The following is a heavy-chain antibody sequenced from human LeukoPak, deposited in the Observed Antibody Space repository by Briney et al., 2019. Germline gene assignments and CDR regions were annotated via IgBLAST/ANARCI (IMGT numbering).Heavy chain of an antibody. D-gene: IGHD6-19*01. CDR3: ARDAARYGSGWYYDF. CDR2: ISSDGGNT. Sequence: RGSLRLSCAASGFTFSSSHMNWVRQAPGKGLEWVSAISSDGGNTYYADSVKGRFAISRGNSRNTLYLQMNSLRAEDTAVYYCARDAARYGSGWYYDFWGQGTLVTVSS. V-gene: IGHV3-23*01. J-gene: IGHJ4*02. CDR1: GFTFSSSH.